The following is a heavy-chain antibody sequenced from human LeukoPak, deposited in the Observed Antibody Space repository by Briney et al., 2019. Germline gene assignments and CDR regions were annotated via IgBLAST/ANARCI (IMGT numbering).Heavy chain of an antibody. V-gene: IGHV1-69*05. CDR2: IIPIFGTA. D-gene: IGHD6-13*01. Sequence: SVKVPCKASGGTFSSYAISWVRQAPGQGLEWMGGIIPIFGTANYAQKFQGRVTITTDESTSTAYMELSSLRSEDTAVYYCARGQQGAYYYYMDVWGKGTTVTVSS. CDR1: GGTFSSYA. CDR3: ARGQQGAYYYYMDV. J-gene: IGHJ6*03.